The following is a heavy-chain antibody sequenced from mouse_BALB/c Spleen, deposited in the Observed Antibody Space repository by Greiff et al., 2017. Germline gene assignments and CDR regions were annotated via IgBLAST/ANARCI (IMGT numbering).Heavy chain of an antibody. J-gene: IGHJ3*01. CDR1: GYAFTNYL. CDR2: INPGRGGT. V-gene: IGHV1-54*01. Sequence: QVQLPQSGAELVRPGTSVKVSCKASGYAFTNYLIEWVKQRPGQGLEWIGVINPGRGGTNYNEKFKGKATLTADKSSSTAYMQLSSLTSDDSAVYFCARCDTTVVDPFAYWGQGTLVTVSA. CDR3: ARCDTTVVDPFAY. D-gene: IGHD1-1*01.